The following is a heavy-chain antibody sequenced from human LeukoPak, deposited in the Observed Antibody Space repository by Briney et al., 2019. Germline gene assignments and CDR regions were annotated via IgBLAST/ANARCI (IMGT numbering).Heavy chain of an antibody. Sequence: GGSLRLSCAASGFTFSSYGMHWVRQAPGKGLGWVAVIWYDGSNKYYADSVKGRFTISRDNSKNTLYLQMNSLRAEDTAVYYCARDYYDSSGYYYEDWFDPWGQGTLVTVSS. J-gene: IGHJ5*02. D-gene: IGHD3-22*01. CDR3: ARDYYDSSGYYYEDWFDP. CDR1: GFTFSSYG. V-gene: IGHV3-33*01. CDR2: IWYDGSNK.